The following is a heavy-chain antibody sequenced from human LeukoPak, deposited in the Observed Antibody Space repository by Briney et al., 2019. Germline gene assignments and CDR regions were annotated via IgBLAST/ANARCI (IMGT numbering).Heavy chain of an antibody. CDR2: VSPSHTTR. CDR3: ARDYILPLETDNGDGFAI. J-gene: IGHJ3*02. Sequence: ASVIVSCKASGYTFRQYSISWVRQAPGKGLEWMGWVSPSHTTRVYARQFQGRVTMTADTNTNTVSMELRSLRSDDTAVYFCARDYILPLETDNGDGFAIWGQGTVVSVSS. V-gene: IGHV1-18*01. D-gene: IGHD3-3*02. CDR1: GYTFRQYS.